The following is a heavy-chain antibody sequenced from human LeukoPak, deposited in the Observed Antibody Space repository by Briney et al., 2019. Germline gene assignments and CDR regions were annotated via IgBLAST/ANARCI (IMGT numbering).Heavy chain of an antibody. CDR2: ISAYNGNT. D-gene: IGHD4-17*01. Sequence: VASVKVSCKASGYTFTSYGISWVRQAPGQGLEWMGWISAYNGNTNYAQKFQGRVTMTRDTSISTAYMELSRLRSDDTAVYYCARDRYGDYLYWGQGTLVTVSS. V-gene: IGHV1-18*01. CDR1: GYTFTSYG. CDR3: ARDRYGDYLY. J-gene: IGHJ4*02.